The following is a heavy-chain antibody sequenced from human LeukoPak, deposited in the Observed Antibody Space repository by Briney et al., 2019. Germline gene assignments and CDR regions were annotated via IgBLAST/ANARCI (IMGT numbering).Heavy chain of an antibody. CDR2: INQDGSEK. CDR3: ARGMSTGEY. CDR1: GFTFSSYW. Sequence: GGSLRLSCAASGFTFSSYWMSWVRQPPGKGLGWVANINQDGSEKYYVDSVKGRFTISRDNAKNSLYLQMNSLRAEDMALYYCARGMSTGEYWGQGTLVTVSS. J-gene: IGHJ4*02. D-gene: IGHD3-16*01. V-gene: IGHV3-7*04.